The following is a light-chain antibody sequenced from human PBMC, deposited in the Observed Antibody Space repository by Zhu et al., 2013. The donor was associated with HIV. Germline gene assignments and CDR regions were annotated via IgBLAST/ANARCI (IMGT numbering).Light chain of an antibody. Sequence: EIVLTQSPVTLSLSPGETATLYCRASQTVSSSYLAWYQQKPGQAPRLFIYGASTRATGIPDRFSGSGSGTDFTLTINRLEPEDCAVYYCQYLGRASFTFGPGTKVDIK. CDR1: QTVSSSY. V-gene: IGKV3-20*01. CDR2: GAS. J-gene: IGKJ3*01. CDR3: QYLGRASFT.